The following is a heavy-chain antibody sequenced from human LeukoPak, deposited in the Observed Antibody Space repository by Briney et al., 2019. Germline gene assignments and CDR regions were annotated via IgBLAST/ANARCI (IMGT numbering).Heavy chain of an antibody. D-gene: IGHD6-19*01. CDR2: MYYSGST. CDR1: GGSISSSSYY. Sequence: SETLSLTCTVYGGSISSSSYYWGWIRQPPGKGLEWIGSMYYSGSTYYNPSLKSRVTISVDTSEIQFSLKLNSVTAADTAVYYCAGSGWNGGPSDSWGQGTLVTVSS. J-gene: IGHJ4*02. V-gene: IGHV4-39*07. CDR3: AGSGWNGGPSDS.